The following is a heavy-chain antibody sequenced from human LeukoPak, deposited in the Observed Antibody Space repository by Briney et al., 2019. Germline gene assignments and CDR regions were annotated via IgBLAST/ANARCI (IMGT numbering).Heavy chain of an antibody. Sequence: SETLSLTCAVYGGSFSGYYWSWIRQPPGKGLGWIGEINHSGSTNYNPSLKSRVTISVDTSKNQFSLKLSSVTAADTAVYYCAGRRYSYGYYWGQGTLVTVSS. CDR3: AGRRYSYGYY. CDR1: GGSFSGYY. CDR2: INHSGST. D-gene: IGHD5-18*01. V-gene: IGHV4-34*01. J-gene: IGHJ4*02.